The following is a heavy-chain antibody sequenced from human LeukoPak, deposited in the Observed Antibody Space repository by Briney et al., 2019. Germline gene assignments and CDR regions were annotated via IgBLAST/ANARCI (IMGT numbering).Heavy chain of an antibody. CDR3: AREYYYDSSDYFDY. Sequence: MTGRSLRLSCAASGFTFSDYYMSWIRQAPGKWLEWVSYISSSGSTINYAASVKGGFTTSRDNAKNSLYLKMNSLRAEETAVYYCAREYYYDSSDYFDYWGQGTLVTVSS. D-gene: IGHD3-22*01. CDR2: ISSSGSTI. V-gene: IGHV3-11*01. CDR1: GFTFSDYY. J-gene: IGHJ4*02.